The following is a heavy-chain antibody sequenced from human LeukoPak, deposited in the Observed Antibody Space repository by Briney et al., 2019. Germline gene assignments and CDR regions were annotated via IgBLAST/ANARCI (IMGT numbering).Heavy chain of an antibody. CDR3: AHIAYYYGMDV. Sequence: SETLSLTCAVYGGSFSGYYWSWIRQPPGKGLEWIGEINHSGSTNYNPSLKSRVTISVDTSKNQFSLKLSSVTAADTAVYYCAHIAYYYGMDVWGQETTVTVSS. CDR2: INHSGST. J-gene: IGHJ6*02. CDR1: GGSFSGYY. D-gene: IGHD2-21*01. V-gene: IGHV4-34*01.